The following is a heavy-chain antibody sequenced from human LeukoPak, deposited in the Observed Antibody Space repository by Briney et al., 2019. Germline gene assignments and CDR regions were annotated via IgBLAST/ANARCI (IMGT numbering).Heavy chain of an antibody. Sequence: ASVKVSCKASGYTFTSYYMHWVRQAPGQGLEWMGIINPSGGSTSYAQKFQGRVTMTRDTSTSTVYMELSSLRSEDTAVYYCARNLVEVAASTYYYGMDVWGQGTTVTVSS. CDR1: GYTFTSYY. J-gene: IGHJ6*02. D-gene: IGHD2-15*01. CDR3: ARNLVEVAASTYYYGMDV. V-gene: IGHV1-46*01. CDR2: INPSGGST.